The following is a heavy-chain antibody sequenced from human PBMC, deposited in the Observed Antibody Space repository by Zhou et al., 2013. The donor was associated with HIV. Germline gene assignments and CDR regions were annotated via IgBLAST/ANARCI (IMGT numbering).Heavy chain of an antibody. V-gene: IGHV1-2*02. CDR3: ARDFSVVEGTKVGATSYSWFDP. J-gene: IGHJ5*02. D-gene: IGHD1-26*01. CDR2: INPNTGGT. Sequence: QVQLVQSGAEVRKPGASVKVSCKATGYTFTGYSMHWLRQAPGQGLEWMGWINPNTGGTNYAQKFQGRVTMTRDTSVSTAYMELSRLRSDDTAVYYCARDFSVVEGTKVGATSYSWFDPWGQGNPGSPSPQ. CDR1: GYTFTGYS.